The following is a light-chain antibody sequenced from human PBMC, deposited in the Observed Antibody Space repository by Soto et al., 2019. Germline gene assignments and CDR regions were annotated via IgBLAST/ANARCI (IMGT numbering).Light chain of an antibody. CDR3: CSYAGSRTWV. CDR1: SSDVGSYNL. CDR2: EGS. Sequence: QYALTQPASVSGSPGQSITISCTGTSSDVGSYNLVSWYQQHPGKAPKLMIYEGSKRPSGVSNRFSGSKSGNTASLTISGLQAEDEADYYCCSYAGSRTWVFGGGTELTVL. J-gene: IGLJ3*02. V-gene: IGLV2-23*01.